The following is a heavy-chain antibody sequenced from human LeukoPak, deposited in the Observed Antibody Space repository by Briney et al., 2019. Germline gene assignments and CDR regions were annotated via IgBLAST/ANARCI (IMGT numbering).Heavy chain of an antibody. CDR1: GVTFSSYD. Sequence: SGGSLRLSCAASGVTFSSYDMNWVRQAPGKGLEWVSYISGSGTTTYYADSVKGRLTISRDYSKNSLYLQMNSLRAEDTAVYYCARDLVSGAYTFDIWGQGTMVTVSS. CDR3: ARDLVSGAYTFDI. V-gene: IGHV3-48*03. D-gene: IGHD3-16*01. CDR2: ISGSGTTT. J-gene: IGHJ3*02.